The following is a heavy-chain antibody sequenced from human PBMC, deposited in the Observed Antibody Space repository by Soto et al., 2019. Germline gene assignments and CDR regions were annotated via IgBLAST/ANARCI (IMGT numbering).Heavy chain of an antibody. V-gene: IGHV1-18*01. D-gene: IGHD3-22*01. Sequence: ASVKVSCKASGYTFTSYGISWVRQAPGQGLEWMGWISAYNGNTNYAQKLQGRVTMTADTSTSTAYMELRSLRSDDTAVYYCARDQVTMLVVADPWFDTWGQGTLVTVSS. CDR2: ISAYNGNT. J-gene: IGHJ5*02. CDR1: GYTFTSYG. CDR3: ARDQVTMLVVADPWFDT.